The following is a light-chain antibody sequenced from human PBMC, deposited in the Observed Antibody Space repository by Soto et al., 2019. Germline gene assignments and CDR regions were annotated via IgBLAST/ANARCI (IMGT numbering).Light chain of an antibody. CDR2: REGSGSY. CDR3: ETWDSNIVV. CDR1: SGHSSYI. V-gene: IGLV4-60*03. Sequence: QSVLTQSSSASASLGSSVKLTCTLSSGHSSYIIAWHQQQPGKAPRYLMKREGSGSYNKGSGVPDRFSGSSSGADRYLTISHLQSEDEADYYCETWDSNIVVFGGGTQLTVL. J-gene: IGLJ2*01.